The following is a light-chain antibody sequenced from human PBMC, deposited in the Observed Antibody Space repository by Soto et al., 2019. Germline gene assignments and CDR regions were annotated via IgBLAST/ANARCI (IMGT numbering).Light chain of an antibody. CDR1: SSDVGGYNY. Sequence: QSVLTQPASVSRSPAQSITISCTGTSSDVGGYNYVSWYQQHPGKAPKLMIYEVSNRPSGVSNRFSGSKSGNTASLTISGLQAEDEADYYCSSYTSIIALYVFGSGAKVTV. J-gene: IGLJ1*01. CDR2: EVS. CDR3: SSYTSIIALYV. V-gene: IGLV2-14*01.